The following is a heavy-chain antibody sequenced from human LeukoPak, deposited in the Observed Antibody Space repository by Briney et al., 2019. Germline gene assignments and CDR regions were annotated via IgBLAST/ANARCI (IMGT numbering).Heavy chain of an antibody. J-gene: IGHJ4*02. D-gene: IGHD3-22*01. CDR1: CGSLSNYY. Sequence: LETLSLTRPVSCGSLSNYYLGWVREPAREGPEWVWHIYTSGSTNYNPSLKSRITMSLDTSKKQFSLKLSSVTAADTAIYYCARMPIYYYDFSGYYNWGQGTLVTVSS. V-gene: IGHV4-4*07. CDR3: ARMPIYYYDFSGYYN. CDR2: IYTSGST.